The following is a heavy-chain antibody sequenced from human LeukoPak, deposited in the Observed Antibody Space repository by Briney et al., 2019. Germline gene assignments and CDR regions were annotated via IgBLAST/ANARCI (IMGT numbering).Heavy chain of an antibody. Sequence: GGSLRLSCAASGFTFSSYWMHWVRQAPGKGLVWVSRINSDGSSTSYADSVKGRFTISRDNAKNTLYLQMNSLRVDDTAVYYCARGGYSSIWYENAFDIWGQGTMATVSS. CDR1: GFTFSSYW. CDR2: INSDGSST. CDR3: ARGGYSSIWYENAFDI. J-gene: IGHJ3*02. V-gene: IGHV3-74*01. D-gene: IGHD6-13*01.